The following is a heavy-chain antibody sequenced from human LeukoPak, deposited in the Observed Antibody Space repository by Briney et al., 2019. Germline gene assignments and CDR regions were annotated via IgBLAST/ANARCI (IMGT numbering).Heavy chain of an antibody. CDR1: GGSISSYY. J-gene: IGHJ5*02. CDR2: IYYSGST. CDR3: ANDLGA. Sequence: SPSETLSLTCTVSGGSISSYYWSWIRQPPGKGLEWIGYIYYSGSTNYNPSLKSRVTISVDTSKNQFSLKLSSVTAADTAVYYCANDLGAWGQGTLVTVSS. V-gene: IGHV4-59*01. D-gene: IGHD3-3*01.